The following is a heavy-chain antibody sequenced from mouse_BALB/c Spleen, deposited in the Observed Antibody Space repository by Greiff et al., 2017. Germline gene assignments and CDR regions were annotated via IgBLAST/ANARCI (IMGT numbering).Heavy chain of an antibody. Sequence: VKLMESGAELAKPGASVKMSCKASGYTFTSYWMHWVKQRPGQGLEWIGYINPSTGYTEYNQKFKDKATLTADKSSSTAYMQLSSLTSEDSAVYYCARMGVFDYWGQGTTLTVSS. V-gene: IGHV1-7*01. CDR1: GYTFTSYW. CDR2: INPSTGYT. J-gene: IGHJ2*01. CDR3: ARMGVFDY.